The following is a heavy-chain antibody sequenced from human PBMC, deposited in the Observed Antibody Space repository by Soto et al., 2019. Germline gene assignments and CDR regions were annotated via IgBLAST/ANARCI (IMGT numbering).Heavy chain of an antibody. D-gene: IGHD2-21*02. CDR1: GGSISSGGYY. CDR3: ARTATIVVVTAVGGFDP. V-gene: IGHV4-31*03. Sequence: PSETLSLTCTVSGGSISSGGYYWSWIRQHPGKGLEWIGYIYYSGSTYSNPSLKSRVTISVDTSKNQFSLKLSSVTAADTAVYYCARTATIVVVTAVGGFDPWGQGTLVTVSS. CDR2: IYYSGST. J-gene: IGHJ5*02.